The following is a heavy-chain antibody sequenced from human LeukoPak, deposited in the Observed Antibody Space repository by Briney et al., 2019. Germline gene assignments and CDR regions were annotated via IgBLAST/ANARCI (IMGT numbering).Heavy chain of an antibody. V-gene: IGHV1-18*01. J-gene: IGHJ4*02. CDR2: ISAYNGNT. Sequence: ASVKVSCKASGHTFTNYGITWERQAPGQGLEWMGWISAYNGNTNYAQKFQGRVTMTRDTSISTAYMELSRLRSDDTAVYYCARSGFNYYDSSGYPFDYWGQGTLVTVSS. CDR3: ARSGFNYYDSSGYPFDY. D-gene: IGHD3-22*01. CDR1: GHTFTNYG.